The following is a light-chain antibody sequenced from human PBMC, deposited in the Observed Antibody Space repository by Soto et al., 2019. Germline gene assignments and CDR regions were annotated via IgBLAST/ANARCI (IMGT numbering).Light chain of an antibody. CDR2: EVS. CDR1: SSDVGGYNY. CDR3: SSYAGSNSPGV. J-gene: IGLJ3*02. V-gene: IGLV2-8*01. Sequence: QSALTQPPSASGSPGQSVTISCTGTSSDVGGYNYVSWYQQHPGKAPKLMIYEVSKRPSGVPDRFSGSKSGNTASLTASGLQVEDGADYYCSSYAGSNSPGVFGGGTK.